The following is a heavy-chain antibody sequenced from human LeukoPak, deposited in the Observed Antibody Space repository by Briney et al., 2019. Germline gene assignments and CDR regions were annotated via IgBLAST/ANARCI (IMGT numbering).Heavy chain of an antibody. D-gene: IGHD3-22*01. CDR1: GFTFSSYE. V-gene: IGHV3-48*03. CDR3: ARDNYDSIGYYFE. Sequence: GGSLRLSCAASGFTFSSYEMNWVRQAPGKGLEWVSYISSSGSTTHYADSVKGRFTISRDNAKNSLYLQMNSLRAEDTAVYYCARDNYDSIGYYFEGGEGTRVTVSS. CDR2: ISSSGSTT. J-gene: IGHJ4*02.